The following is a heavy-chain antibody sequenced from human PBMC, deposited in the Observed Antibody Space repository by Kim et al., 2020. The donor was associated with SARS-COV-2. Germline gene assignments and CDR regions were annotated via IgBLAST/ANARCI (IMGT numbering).Heavy chain of an antibody. CDR1: GASITSYY. CDR2: IYNGGNT. J-gene: IGHJ4*01. CDR3: ARDHPYSGSGNYPFDY. D-gene: IGHD3-10*01. V-gene: IGHV4-4*07. Sequence: SETLSLTCTVSGASITSYYWSWIRQPAGKGLEWIGRIYNGGNTNYNPSLKSRVTMSVDTSKNQFSLKLTSVTAADTAVYYCARDHPYSGSGNYPFDYWG.